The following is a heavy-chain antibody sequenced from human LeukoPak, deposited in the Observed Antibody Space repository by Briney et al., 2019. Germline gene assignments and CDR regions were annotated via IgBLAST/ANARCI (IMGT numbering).Heavy chain of an antibody. CDR3: ASARDYDSSGYYG. D-gene: IGHD3-22*01. J-gene: IGHJ4*02. CDR2: INHSGST. Sequence: SETLSLTCAVYGGSFSGYYWSWIRQPPGKGLEWIGEINHSGSTNYNPSLKSRVTISVGTSKNQFSLKLSSVTAADTAVYYCASARDYDSSGYYGWGQGTLVTVSS. V-gene: IGHV4-34*01. CDR1: GGSFSGYY.